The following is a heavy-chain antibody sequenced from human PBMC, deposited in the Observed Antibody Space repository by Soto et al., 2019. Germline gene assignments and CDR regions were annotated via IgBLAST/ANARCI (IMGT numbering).Heavy chain of an antibody. D-gene: IGHD3-10*01. J-gene: IGHJ4*02. V-gene: IGHV3-23*01. Sequence: EVQLLESGGYLVQPGGSLRLSCAASGFTFSSYAMSWVRQAPGKGLEWVSGISGSGGSTYYADSVKGRFTISRDNSKNTLYLQMNSLRAEDTAVYYCAKDYILRGVNLFDYWGQGTLVTVSS. CDR1: GFTFSSYA. CDR2: ISGSGGST. CDR3: AKDYILRGVNLFDY.